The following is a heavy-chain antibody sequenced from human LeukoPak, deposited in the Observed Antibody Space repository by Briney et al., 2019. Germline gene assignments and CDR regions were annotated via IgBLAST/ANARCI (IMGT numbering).Heavy chain of an antibody. CDR2: IYHSGST. D-gene: IGHD3-22*01. CDR3: ARAYYYDSCGYYERWSGESK. J-gene: IGHJ4*02. CDR1: GYSISSGYY. V-gene: IGHV4-38-2*02. Sequence: PSETLSLTCTVSGYSISSGYYWGWIRQPPGKGLEWIGSIYHSGSTYYNPSLKSRVTISVDTSKNQFSLKLSSVTAADTAVYYCARAYYYDSCGYYERWSGESKWGQGTLVTVSS.